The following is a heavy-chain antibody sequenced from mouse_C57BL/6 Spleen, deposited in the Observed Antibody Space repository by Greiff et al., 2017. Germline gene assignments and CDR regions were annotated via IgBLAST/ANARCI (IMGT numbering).Heavy chain of an antibody. CDR1: GYTFTSYW. Sequence: QVQLQQPGAELVRPGSSVKPSCKASGYTFTSYWMHWVKQRPIQGLEWIGNIDPSDSETHYNQKFKDKATLTVDKYSSTAYMHLSSLTSEDSAVYYCARRGYDYGYFDYWGQGTTLTVSS. CDR2: IDPSDSET. CDR3: ARRGYDYGYFDY. D-gene: IGHD2-4*01. J-gene: IGHJ2*01. V-gene: IGHV1-52*01.